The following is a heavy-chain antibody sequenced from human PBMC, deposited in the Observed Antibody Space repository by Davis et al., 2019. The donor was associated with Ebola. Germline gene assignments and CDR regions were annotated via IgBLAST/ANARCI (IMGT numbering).Heavy chain of an antibody. CDR3: ARVVARLYSGEYYFDY. D-gene: IGHD6-25*01. Sequence: SETLSLTCSVSGGSISTYYWGWIRQPPGKGLEWIGSIYYSGSTYYNPSLKSRVTISVDTSKNQFSLKLSSVTAADTAVYYCARVVARLYSGEYYFDYWGQGTLVTVTS. J-gene: IGHJ4*02. CDR2: IYYSGST. CDR1: GGSISTYY. V-gene: IGHV4-39*01.